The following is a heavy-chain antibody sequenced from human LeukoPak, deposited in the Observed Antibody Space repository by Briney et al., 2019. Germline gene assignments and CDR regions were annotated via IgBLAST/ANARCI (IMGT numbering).Heavy chain of an antibody. J-gene: IGHJ6*02. V-gene: IGHV4-4*07. CDR1: GDSISSYY. CDR3: ARERPHYYGSGSYSYYGMDV. CDR2: IYTSGST. D-gene: IGHD3-10*01. Sequence: SETLSLTCTVSGDSISSYYWSWIRQPAGKGLEWIGRIYTSGSTNYNPSPKSRVTMSVDTSRNQFSLKLSSVTAADTAVYYCARERPHYYGSGSYSYYGMDVWGQGTTVTVSS.